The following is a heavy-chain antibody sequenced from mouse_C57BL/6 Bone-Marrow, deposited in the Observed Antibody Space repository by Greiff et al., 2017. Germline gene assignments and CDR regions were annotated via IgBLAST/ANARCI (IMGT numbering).Heavy chain of an antibody. J-gene: IGHJ2*01. CDR3: AKLTGDYFDY. V-gene: IGHV1-7*01. CDR1: GYTFTSYW. CDR2: INPSSGYT. Sequence: QVQLQQSGAELAKPGASVKLSCKASGYTFTSYWMHWVKQRPGQGLEWIGYINPSSGYTKYNQKFKDKATLTADKSSNTADLQLSSLTYDASAVYYCAKLTGDYFDYWGQGTTLTVSS. D-gene: IGHD4-1*01.